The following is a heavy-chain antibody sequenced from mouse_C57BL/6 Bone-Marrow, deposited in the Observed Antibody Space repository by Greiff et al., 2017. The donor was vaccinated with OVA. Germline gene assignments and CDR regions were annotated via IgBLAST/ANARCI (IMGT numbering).Heavy chain of an antibody. CDR3: ARGRTHWPPYYLDY. CDR2: IYPGSGST. Sequence: VQLQQPGAELVKPGASVKMSCKASGYTFTSYWITWVKQRPGQGLEWIGDIYPGSGSTNYNEKFKSKATLTVDTSSSTAYMQLSSLTSEDSAVYYCARGRTHWPPYYLDYWGQGTTLTVSS. CDR1: GYTFTSYW. V-gene: IGHV1-55*01. J-gene: IGHJ2*01. D-gene: IGHD1-2*01.